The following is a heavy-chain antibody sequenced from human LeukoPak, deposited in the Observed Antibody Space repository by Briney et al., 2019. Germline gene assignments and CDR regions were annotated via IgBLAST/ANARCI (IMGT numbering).Heavy chain of an antibody. Sequence: SETLSLTCAVYGGSFSGYYWSWIRQPPGKGLEWIGEINHSGSTNYNPSLKSRVTISVDTSKNQFSLKLSSVTAADTAVYYCARGVAYYYGSGSYFRPKEEYYYYMDVWGKGTTVTVPS. D-gene: IGHD3-10*01. J-gene: IGHJ6*03. CDR3: ARGVAYYYGSGSYFRPKEEYYYYMDV. V-gene: IGHV4-34*01. CDR1: GGSFSGYY. CDR2: INHSGST.